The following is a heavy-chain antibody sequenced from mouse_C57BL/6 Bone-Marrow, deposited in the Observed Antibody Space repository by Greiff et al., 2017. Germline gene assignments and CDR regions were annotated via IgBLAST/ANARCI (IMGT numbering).Heavy chain of an antibody. V-gene: IGHV2-9*02. J-gene: IGHJ1*01. Sequence: VKLQEPGPGLVAPSQSLSITCTVSGFSLTSYGVHWVRQPPGKGLEWLGVIWAGGSTNYNSALMSRLSISKDNSKSQVFLKMNRLQTDDTAMYYGARTGTGYFDVGGAGTTVTVSA. CDR2: IWAGGST. CDR3: ARTGTGYFDV. CDR1: GFSLTSYG. D-gene: IGHD4-1*01.